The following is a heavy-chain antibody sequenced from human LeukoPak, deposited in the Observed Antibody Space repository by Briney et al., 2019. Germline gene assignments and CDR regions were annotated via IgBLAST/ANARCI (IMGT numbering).Heavy chain of an antibody. J-gene: IGHJ6*03. V-gene: IGHV4-30-4*08. CDR3: ARIAAGSYDYMDV. Sequence: PSQTLSLTCTVSGGSISSGDYYWSWIRQPPGKGLEWIGYIYYSGSTYYNPSLKSRVTISVDTSKNQCSLKLSSVTAADTAVYYCARIAAGSYDYMDVCFKGTTATVSS. CDR1: GGSISSGDYY. D-gene: IGHD2-21*01. CDR2: IYYSGST.